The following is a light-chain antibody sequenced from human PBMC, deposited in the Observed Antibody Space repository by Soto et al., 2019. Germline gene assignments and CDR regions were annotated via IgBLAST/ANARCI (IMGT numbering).Light chain of an antibody. CDR3: QQRSNWPSGT. CDR1: QSVSSY. V-gene: IGKV3-11*01. J-gene: IGKJ1*01. CDR2: DAS. Sequence: EIVLTQSPATLSLSSGERATLSCRASQSVSSYLAWYQQKPGQAPRLLIYDASNRATGIPARFSGSGSGTDFTLTISSLEPEDFAVYYCQQRSNWPSGTFGQGTKVDIK.